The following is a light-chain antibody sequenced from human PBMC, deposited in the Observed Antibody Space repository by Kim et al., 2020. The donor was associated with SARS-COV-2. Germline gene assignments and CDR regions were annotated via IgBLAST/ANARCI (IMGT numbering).Light chain of an antibody. Sequence: ISCTGTSSDVGGYNFVSWYQQHPGKAPKLMIYDVSKRPSGVPDRFSGSKSGNTASLTISGLQAEDEADYYCCSYAGSYAGIFTFNVFGGGTQLTVL. J-gene: IGLJ3*02. V-gene: IGLV2-11*03. CDR2: DVS. CDR1: SSDVGGYNF. CDR3: CSYAGSYAGIFTFNV.